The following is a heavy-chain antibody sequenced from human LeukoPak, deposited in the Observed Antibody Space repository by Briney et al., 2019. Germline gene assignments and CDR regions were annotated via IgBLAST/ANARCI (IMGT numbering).Heavy chain of an antibody. D-gene: IGHD3-9*01. CDR2: IKQDGSEK. V-gene: IGHV3-7*01. Sequence: GGSLRLSCAASGFTFSSYSMNWVRQAPGKGLEWVANIKQDGSEKYYVDSVRGRFTISRDNAKNSLYLQMNSLRAEDTAVYYCAGDKYDILTGYPDLFDYWGQGTLVTVSS. CDR3: AGDKYDILTGYPDLFDY. J-gene: IGHJ4*02. CDR1: GFTFSSYS.